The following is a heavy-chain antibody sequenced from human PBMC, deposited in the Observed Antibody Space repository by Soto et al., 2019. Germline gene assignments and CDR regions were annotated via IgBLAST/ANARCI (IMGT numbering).Heavy chain of an antibody. CDR3: ARDKVRTNYDFWSGYCDY. D-gene: IGHD3-3*01. V-gene: IGHV3-33*01. Sequence: QVQLVESGGGVVQPGRSLRLSCAASGFTFSSYGMHWFRQAPGKGLEWVAVIGDDGSNKYYVDSVKGRFTISRDNSMNTLYLQMNSLRAEDTAVYYCARDKVRTNYDFWSGYCDYWGQGILVTVSS. CDR1: GFTFSSYG. J-gene: IGHJ4*02. CDR2: IGDDGSNK.